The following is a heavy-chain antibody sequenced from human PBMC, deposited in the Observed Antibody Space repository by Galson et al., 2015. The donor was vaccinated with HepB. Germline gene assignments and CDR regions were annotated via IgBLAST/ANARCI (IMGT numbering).Heavy chain of an antibody. D-gene: IGHD3-10*01. V-gene: IGHV1-8*01. Sequence: SVKVSCKASGYTFTSYDINWVRQATGQGLEWMGIINPSGGNTSYAQKFQGRVTMTRDTSISTAYMELSRLRSDDTAVYYCARGGTMVRGVGAFDIWGQGTMVTVSS. CDR1: GYTFTSYD. J-gene: IGHJ3*02. CDR2: INPSGGNT. CDR3: ARGGTMVRGVGAFDI.